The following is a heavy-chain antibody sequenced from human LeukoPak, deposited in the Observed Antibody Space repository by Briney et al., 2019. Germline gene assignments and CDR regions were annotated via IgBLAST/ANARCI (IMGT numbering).Heavy chain of an antibody. CDR3: ARDPAGAGIYYDY. CDR2: ISSGGSTT. J-gene: IGHJ4*02. D-gene: IGHD6-19*01. V-gene: IGHV3-48*01. CDR1: GFTFSTYS. Sequence: PGGSLRLSCAASGFTFSTYSMTWVRQAPGKGLEWVSYISSGGSTTHDADSVKGRFTISRDNAKNSLYLQMNSLRAEDTAVYYCARDPAGAGIYYDYWGQGTLVTVSS.